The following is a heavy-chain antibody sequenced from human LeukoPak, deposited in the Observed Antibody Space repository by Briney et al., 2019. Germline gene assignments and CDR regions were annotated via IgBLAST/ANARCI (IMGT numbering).Heavy chain of an antibody. CDR1: GSTFSSYA. Sequence: PGGSLRLSCAASGSTFSSYAMSWVRQAPGKGLEWVSAISGSGGSTYYADSVKGRFTISRDNSKNTLYLQMNSLRAEDTAVYYCAKGFNIVGATPFDYWGQGTLVTVSS. D-gene: IGHD1-26*01. V-gene: IGHV3-23*01. J-gene: IGHJ4*02. CDR2: ISGSGGST. CDR3: AKGFNIVGATPFDY.